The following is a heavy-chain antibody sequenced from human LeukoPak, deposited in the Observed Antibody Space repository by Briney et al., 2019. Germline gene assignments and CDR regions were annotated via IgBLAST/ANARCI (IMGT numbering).Heavy chain of an antibody. J-gene: IGHJ5*02. CDR2: ISSSSSYI. CDR3: ARDSLVRITIFGVVQTVNWFDP. V-gene: IGHV3-21*01. D-gene: IGHD3-3*01. CDR1: GFTFSSYS. Sequence: EGSLRLSCAASGFTFSSYSMNWVRQAPGKGLEWVSSISSSSSYIYYADPVEGPFTTSRENAKNSLYLQMTSLRAEDRAVYCCARDSLVRITIFGVVQTVNWFDPWGQGTLVTVSS.